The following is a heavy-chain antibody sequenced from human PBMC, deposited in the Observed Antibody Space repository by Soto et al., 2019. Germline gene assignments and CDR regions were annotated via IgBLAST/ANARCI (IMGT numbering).Heavy chain of an antibody. V-gene: IGHV4-59*01. J-gene: IGHJ4*02. CDR3: ARRYGASFDY. CDR2: VYYSGST. Sequence: SETLSLTCTVSGDSISSYFWSWIRQPPGKGLEWIGCVYYSGSTDYNPSLKSRVTISVDTSKNQFSLKLSSVTAADTAVYYCARRYGASFDYWGQGTLVTVSS. CDR1: GDSISSYF. D-gene: IGHD4-17*01.